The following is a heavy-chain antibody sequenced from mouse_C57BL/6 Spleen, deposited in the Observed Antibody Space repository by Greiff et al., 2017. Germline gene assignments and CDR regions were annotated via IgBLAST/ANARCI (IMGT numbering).Heavy chain of an antibody. CDR3: ARAPAGCFPFAI. CDR1: GYAFSSSW. V-gene: IGHV1-82*01. CDR2: IYPGDGDT. Sequence: QVQLQQSGPELVKPGASVKISCKASGYAFSSSWMNWVKQRPGKGLEWIGRIYPGDGDTNYNGKFKGKATLTADKSSSTAYIQLSSLTSEDSAVYACARAPAGCFPFAIWGQGTTLTVSS. J-gene: IGHJ2*01.